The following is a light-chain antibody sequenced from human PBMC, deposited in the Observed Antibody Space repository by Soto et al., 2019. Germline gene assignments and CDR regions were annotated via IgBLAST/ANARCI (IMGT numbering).Light chain of an antibody. CDR3: QQDDNWPIA. CDR1: QSVKTF. CDR2: GAS. Sequence: EIFLTQSRATLSLSPGERATLSCMASQSVKTFLVWYQQRPGQAPRLLIYGASTRATGLPARFSGSGSGTEFTLIISSLQSEDSAVYYCQQDDNWPIAFGQGTRLEIK. J-gene: IGKJ5*01. V-gene: IGKV3-15*01.